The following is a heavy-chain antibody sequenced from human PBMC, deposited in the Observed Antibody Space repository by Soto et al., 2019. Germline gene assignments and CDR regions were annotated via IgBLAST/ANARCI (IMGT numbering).Heavy chain of an antibody. Sequence: EVQLVQSGGGLVQPGGSLRLSCAASGFTFSNYEMNWVRQAPGQGLEWVSNIDSSGGTIYYADTFKGRFTISRDNAKNSQYLQMNSLRVEDTAVYYCASVWGRKPWLPPAWGQGTQVTVSS. CDR2: IDSSGGTI. CDR3: ASVWGRKPWLPPA. J-gene: IGHJ1*01. D-gene: IGHD3-16*01. V-gene: IGHV3-48*03. CDR1: GFTFSNYE.